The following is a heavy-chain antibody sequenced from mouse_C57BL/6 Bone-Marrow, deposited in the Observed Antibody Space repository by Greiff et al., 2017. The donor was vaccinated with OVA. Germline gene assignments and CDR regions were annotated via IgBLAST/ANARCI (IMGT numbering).Heavy chain of an antibody. V-gene: IGHV1-82*01. CDR1: GYAFSSSW. J-gene: IGHJ1*03. D-gene: IGHD1-1*01. CDR2: IYPGDGDT. CDR3: ASLIYYYGSRYFDV. Sequence: QVQLQQSGPELVKPGASVKISCKASGYAFSSSWMNWVKQRPGKGLEWIGRIYPGDGDTNYNGKFKGKATLTADKSSSTAYMQLSSLTSEDSAVYFCASLIYYYGSRYFDVWGTGTTVTVSS.